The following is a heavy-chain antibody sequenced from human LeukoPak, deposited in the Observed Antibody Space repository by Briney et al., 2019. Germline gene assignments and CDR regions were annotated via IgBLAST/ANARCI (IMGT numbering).Heavy chain of an antibody. CDR2: INPSGGST. J-gene: IGHJ5*02. Sequence: ASVKVSCKASGYTFTSYYMYWVRQAPGQGLEWMGIINPSGGSTTYAQKFQGRVTMTRDMSTSTVYMELSSLRSEDTAVYYCARGVHVRKYDSNHNCFDPWGQGTLVTVSS. CDR1: GYTFTSYY. D-gene: IGHD3-22*01. CDR3: ARGVHVRKYDSNHNCFDP. V-gene: IGHV1-46*01.